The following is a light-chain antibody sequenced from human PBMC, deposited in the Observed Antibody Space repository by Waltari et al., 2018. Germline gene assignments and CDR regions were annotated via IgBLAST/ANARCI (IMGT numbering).Light chain of an antibody. J-gene: IGKJ4*01. CDR3: QQYYEWPLT. CDR1: QSVSST. Sequence: EIVMTQSPATLSVSPGERATLSCRASQSVSSTLAWYQQKPGQPPRLLIYGASTRATATPARFSGSGSGTEFTLAISSLQSEDFAVYYCQQYYEWPLTFGGGTKLEIQ. V-gene: IGKV3D-15*01. CDR2: GAS.